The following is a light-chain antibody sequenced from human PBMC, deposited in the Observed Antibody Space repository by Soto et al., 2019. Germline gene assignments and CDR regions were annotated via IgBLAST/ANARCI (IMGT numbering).Light chain of an antibody. CDR2: DVS. Sequence: QSVLTRPASVSGSPGQSITISCTGSSSDVGFYNYVSWYQQHPGKAPKLMIYDVSNRPSGVSNRFSGSKSGNTASLTIFGLQAEDEADYYCTSHTSSSPYVFGTGTKVTVL. V-gene: IGLV2-14*01. CDR3: TSHTSSSPYV. CDR1: SSDVGFYNY. J-gene: IGLJ1*01.